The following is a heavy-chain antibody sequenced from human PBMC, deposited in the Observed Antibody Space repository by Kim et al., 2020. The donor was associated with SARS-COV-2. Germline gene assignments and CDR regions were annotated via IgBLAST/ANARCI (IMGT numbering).Heavy chain of an antibody. CDR3: ARLRTGGQYDILTGYYNHYYYYGMDV. V-gene: IGHV5-10-1*01. Sequence: GESLKISCKGSGYSFTSYWISWVRQMPGKGLERMGRIDPSDSYTNYSPSFQGHVTISADKSISTAYLQWSSLKASDTAMYYCARLRTGGQYDILTGYYNHYYYYGMDVWGQATTVTVSS. D-gene: IGHD3-9*01. J-gene: IGHJ6*02. CDR1: GYSFTSYW. CDR2: IDPSDSYT.